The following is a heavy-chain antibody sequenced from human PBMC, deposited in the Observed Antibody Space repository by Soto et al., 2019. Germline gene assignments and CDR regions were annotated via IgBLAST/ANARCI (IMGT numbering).Heavy chain of an antibody. CDR1: GGSISSYY. Sequence: SETLSLTCTVSGGSISSYYWSWIRQPPGKGLEWIGYIYYSGSTNYNPSLKSRVTISVDTSKNQFSLKLSSVTAADTAVYYCATYYYGSGSRDYYYMDVWGKGTTVTVSS. D-gene: IGHD3-10*01. CDR3: ATYYYGSGSRDYYYMDV. CDR2: IYYSGST. J-gene: IGHJ6*03. V-gene: IGHV4-59*08.